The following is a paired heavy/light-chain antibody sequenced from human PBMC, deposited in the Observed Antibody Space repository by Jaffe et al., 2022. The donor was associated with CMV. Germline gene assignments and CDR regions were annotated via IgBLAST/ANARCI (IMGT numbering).Heavy chain of an antibody. D-gene: IGHD5-12*01. CDR2: IIPIFGTA. CDR3: ARTRDGYKIYYYYYGMDV. J-gene: IGHJ6*02. CDR1: GGTFSSYA. Sequence: QVQLVQSGAEVKKPGSSVKVSCKASGGTFSSYAISWVRQAPGQGLEWMGGIIPIFGTANYAQKFQGRVTITADESTSTAYMELSSLRSEDTAVYYCARTRDGYKIYYYYYGMDVWGQGTTVTVSS. V-gene: IGHV1-69*01.
Light chain of an antibody. J-gene: IGLJ3*02. Sequence: QSVLTQPPSVSAAPGQKVTISCSGSSSNIGNNYVSWYQQLPGTAPKLLIYENNKRPSGIPDRFSGSKSGTSATLGITGLQTGDEADYYCGTWDSSLSALWVFGGGTKLTVL. V-gene: IGLV1-51*02. CDR2: ENN. CDR3: GTWDSSLSALWV. CDR1: SSNIGNNY.